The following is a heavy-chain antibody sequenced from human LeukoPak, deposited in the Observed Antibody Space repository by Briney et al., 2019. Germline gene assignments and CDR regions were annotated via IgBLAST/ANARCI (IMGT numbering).Heavy chain of an antibody. CDR3: TRHTMDV. V-gene: IGHV3-73*01. CDR2: IRSKANNYAT. Sequence: GGSLRLSCAASGFTFSVSAMHWVRQASGKGLEWVGRIRSKANNYATEYDASVKGRFTISRDDSKNTAYLQMNSLRTEDTAVYYCTRHTMDVWGQGTTVTVSS. J-gene: IGHJ6*01. CDR1: GFTFSVSA.